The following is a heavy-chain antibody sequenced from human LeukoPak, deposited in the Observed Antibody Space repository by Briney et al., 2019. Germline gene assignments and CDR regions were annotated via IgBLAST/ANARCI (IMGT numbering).Heavy chain of an antibody. CDR3: AKKREPTYYYGSGSYLPFDY. Sequence: GGSLGLSCAASGFTFSSYAMSWVRQAPGKGLEWVSAISGSGGSTYYADSVKGRFTISRDNSKNTLYLQMNSLRAEDTAVYYCAKKREPTYYYGSGSYLPFDYWGQGTLVTVSS. CDR2: ISGSGGST. J-gene: IGHJ4*02. D-gene: IGHD3-10*01. CDR1: GFTFSSYA. V-gene: IGHV3-23*01.